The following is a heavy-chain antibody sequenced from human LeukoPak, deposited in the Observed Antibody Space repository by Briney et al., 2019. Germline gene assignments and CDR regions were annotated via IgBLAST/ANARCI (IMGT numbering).Heavy chain of an antibody. D-gene: IGHD3-10*01. J-gene: IGHJ5*02. V-gene: IGHV4-4*07. CDR3: ARQAGFGLEFDP. Sequence: SETLSLTCSVSGASISGHYWTWIRQPAGKGLEWIGRIYSSGSTTYNSSLKSRVTMSVDTSKNQFSLKLSSVTAADTAVYYCARQAGFGLEFDPWGQGTLVTVSS. CDR2: IYSSGST. CDR1: GASISGHY.